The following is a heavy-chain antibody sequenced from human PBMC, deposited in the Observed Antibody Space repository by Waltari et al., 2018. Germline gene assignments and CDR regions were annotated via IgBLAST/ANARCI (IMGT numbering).Heavy chain of an antibody. V-gene: IGHV3-74*01. J-gene: IGHJ4*02. CDR1: GGSIRSYY. D-gene: IGHD6-19*01. CDR2: MNSDATIK. CDR3: VRGSSGWYGTDF. Sequence: VQVQESGPGLVKPSETLSLTCTVSGGSIRSYYWSWIRQAPGKGLVWVSRMNSDATIKDYADSVKGRFTISRDNAENTLYLQMNSLRIEDTATYYCVRGSSGWYGTDFWGQGTLVTVSS.